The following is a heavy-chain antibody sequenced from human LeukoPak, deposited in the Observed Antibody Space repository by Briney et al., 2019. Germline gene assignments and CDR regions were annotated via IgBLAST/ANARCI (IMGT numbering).Heavy chain of an antibody. J-gene: IGHJ4*02. Sequence: GGSQRLSCAASGFTFSSHAMSWVRQASGKGLEWVSVIGTGIVDTYYADSVKGRFTISRDNSKNTVYLQLNSLRAEDTAVYYCAKRVAAPGRTYYFDHWGQGTLVIVSS. CDR1: GFTFSSHA. CDR2: IGTGIVDT. V-gene: IGHV3-23*01. D-gene: IGHD6-13*01. CDR3: AKRVAAPGRTYYFDH.